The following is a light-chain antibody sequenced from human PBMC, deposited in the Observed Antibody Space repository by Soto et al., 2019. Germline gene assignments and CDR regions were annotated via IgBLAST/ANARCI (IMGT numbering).Light chain of an antibody. V-gene: IGKV3-20*01. CDR1: QSVSSSY. CDR3: QQYGSPPET. Sequence: ENVFTQSPGPPSFPPREKTNPSCRASQSVSSSYLAWYQQKPGQAPRLLIYGASSRATGIPDRFSGSGSGTDFTLTISRLEPEDFAVYYRQQYGSPPETFGQGTKV. CDR2: GAS. J-gene: IGKJ1*01.